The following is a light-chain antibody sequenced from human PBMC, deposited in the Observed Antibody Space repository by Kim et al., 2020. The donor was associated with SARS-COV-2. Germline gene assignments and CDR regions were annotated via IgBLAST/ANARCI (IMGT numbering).Light chain of an antibody. V-gene: IGLV1-40*01. CDR1: SSNIGAGHD. CDR3: QSYDNSLSGPNWV. J-gene: IGLJ3*02. CDR2: GNN. Sequence: VTSSCTGGSSNIGAGHDVHWYHQLPGTAPKLLIYGNNNRPSGVPDRFSGSQSGTSASLAITGLQAEDEADYFCQSYDNSLSGPNWVFGGVTKLTVL.